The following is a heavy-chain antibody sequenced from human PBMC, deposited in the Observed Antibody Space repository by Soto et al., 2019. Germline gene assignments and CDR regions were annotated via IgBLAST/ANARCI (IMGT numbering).Heavy chain of an antibody. Sequence: GASVKVSCTASGYTFTSYGISWVRQAPGQGLEWMGWISAYNGNTNYAQKLQGRVTMTTDTSTSTAYMELRSLRSDDTAVYYCARKPGETGYNWFEPWGQGTLVTVSS. CDR1: GYTFTSYG. J-gene: IGHJ5*02. V-gene: IGHV1-18*01. CDR3: ARKPGETGYNWFEP. D-gene: IGHD7-27*01. CDR2: ISAYNGNT.